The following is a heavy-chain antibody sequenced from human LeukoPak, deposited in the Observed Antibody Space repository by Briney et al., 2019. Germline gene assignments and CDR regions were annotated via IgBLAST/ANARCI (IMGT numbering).Heavy chain of an antibody. CDR3: AKEGQRGSYGVYDDYQ. CDR2: ISNDEANK. V-gene: IGHV3-30*18. CDR1: GFTFSRDG. J-gene: IGHJ4*02. D-gene: IGHD5/OR15-5a*01. Sequence: GGSLRLSCAASGFTFSRDGMHWVRQAPGKGLEWVAVISNDEANKYYTDSVKGRFTISRDNSKNMVYLQMNSLRVEDTAVYYCAKEGQRGSYGVYDDYQWGQGTLVTVSS.